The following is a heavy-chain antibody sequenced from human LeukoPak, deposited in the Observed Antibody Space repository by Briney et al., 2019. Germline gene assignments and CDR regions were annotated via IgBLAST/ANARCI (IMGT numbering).Heavy chain of an antibody. CDR3: AKEGAVITDNYYGMDA. V-gene: IGHV1-69*04. CDR2: IIPILGIA. J-gene: IGHJ6*02. Sequence: SVKVSCKASGCTFSSYAISWVRQAPGQGLEWMGRIIPILGIAKYAQKLQGRVTITADKSTSTASMELSSLRSEDTAVYDCAKEGAVITDNYYGMDAWGQGTPVTVSS. D-gene: IGHD3-22*01. CDR1: GCTFSSYA.